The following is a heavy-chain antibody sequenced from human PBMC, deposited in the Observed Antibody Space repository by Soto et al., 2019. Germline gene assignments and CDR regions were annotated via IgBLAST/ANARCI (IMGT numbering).Heavy chain of an antibody. CDR1: GGTFSSYR. J-gene: IGHJ4*02. D-gene: IGHD6-13*01. V-gene: IGHV1-69*13. Sequence: SLKGSCKASGGTFSSYRINWVRQAPGQGLEWLGGIVPIYRTADYAQKFQGRVTITADXXXRXXXXXLRXLXXQDXAVYYCVKNSGAKLSSSGGQGPLVTAPS. CDR3: VKNSGAKLSSS. CDR2: IVPIYRTA.